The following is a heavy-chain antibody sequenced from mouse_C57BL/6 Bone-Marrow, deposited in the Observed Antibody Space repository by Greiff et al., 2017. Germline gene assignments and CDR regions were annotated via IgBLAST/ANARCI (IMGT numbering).Heavy chain of an antibody. V-gene: IGHV1-69*01. CDR1: GYTFTSYW. Sequence: QVQLQQPGAELVMPGASVKLSCKASGYTFTSYWMHWVKQRPGQGLEWIGEIDPSDSYTNYNQKFKGKSTLTVDKSSSTAYMQLSSLTSEDSAVYYWARGGGDAMDYWGQGTSVTVSS. CDR3: ARGGGDAMDY. J-gene: IGHJ4*01. CDR2: IDPSDSYT.